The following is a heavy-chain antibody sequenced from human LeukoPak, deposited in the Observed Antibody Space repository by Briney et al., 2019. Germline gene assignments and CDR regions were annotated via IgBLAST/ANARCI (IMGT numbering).Heavy chain of an antibody. CDR2: IYPGDSDV. V-gene: IGHV5-51*01. D-gene: IGHD1-26*01. J-gene: IGHJ4*02. CDR1: GYRFTSYW. Sequence: GESPKISCKVSGYRFTSYWIGWVRQMPGKGLERMGIIYPGDSDVRYRPSFQGQVTISVDKSTSTAYLQWSSLKASDTAMYYCARGPGGGSYFLSEIDYWGQGTLVTVSS. CDR3: ARGPGGGSYFLSEIDY.